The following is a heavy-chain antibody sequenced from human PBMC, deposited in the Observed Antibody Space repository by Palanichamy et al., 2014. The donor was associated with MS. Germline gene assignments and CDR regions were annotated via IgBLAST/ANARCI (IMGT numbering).Heavy chain of an antibody. CDR2: ISTYNDNT. D-gene: IGHD2-2*01. CDR3: ARDGDCSSTSCYAGRYYYYYGMDV. J-gene: IGHJ6*02. V-gene: IGHV1-18*01. Sequence: GAEVKKPGASVKVSCKASGYTFTSYGISWVRQAPGQGLEWMGWISTYNDNTNYAQKLQGRVTMTTDTSTSTAYMELRSLRSDDTAVYYCARDGDCSSTSCYAGRYYYYYGMDVWGQGTTVTVSS. CDR1: GYTFTSYG.